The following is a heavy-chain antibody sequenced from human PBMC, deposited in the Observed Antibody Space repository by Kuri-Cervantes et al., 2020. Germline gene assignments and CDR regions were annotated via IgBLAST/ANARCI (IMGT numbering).Heavy chain of an antibody. J-gene: IGHJ6*02. CDR1: GFTFSSYD. CDR3: ARDRCSSTSCYMDYYYYGMDV. CDR2: IGTAGDT. V-gene: IGHV3-13*01. Sequence: GGSLRLSCAASGFTFSSYDMHWVRQATGKGPEWVSAIGTAGDTYYPGSVKGRFTISRENAKNSLYLQVNSLRAGDTAVYYCARDRCSSTSCYMDYYYYGMDVWGQGTTVTVSS. D-gene: IGHD2-2*02.